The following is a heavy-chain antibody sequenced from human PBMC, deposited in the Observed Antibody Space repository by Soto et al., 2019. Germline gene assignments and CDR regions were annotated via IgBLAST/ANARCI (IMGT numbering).Heavy chain of an antibody. CDR2: ISSNGGST. CDR3: VIHEYSSSSEYYYYGMDV. V-gene: IGHV3-64D*06. J-gene: IGHJ6*02. D-gene: IGHD6-6*01. Sequence: VGSLRLSCSASGLTFSSYAMHWVRQAPGKGLEYVSAISSNGGSTYYADSVKGRFTISRDNSKNTLYLQMSSLRAEDTAVYYCVIHEYSSSSEYYYYGMDVWGQGTTVTVSS. CDR1: GLTFSSYA.